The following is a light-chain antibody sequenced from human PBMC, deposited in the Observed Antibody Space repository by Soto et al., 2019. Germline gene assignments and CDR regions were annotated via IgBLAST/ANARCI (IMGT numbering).Light chain of an antibody. CDR1: QTISNY. CDR2: DAS. J-gene: IGKJ1*01. CDR3: QQRRNWPQT. V-gene: IGKV3-11*01. Sequence: DILLAQSPATLSLSPGERATLSCRASQTISNYLAWYQQKPGQAPKLLIYDASNRAAGLPARFSGRGSGADCTRTISGLEPDDSAVYYCQQRRNWPQTFGQGTRVEL.